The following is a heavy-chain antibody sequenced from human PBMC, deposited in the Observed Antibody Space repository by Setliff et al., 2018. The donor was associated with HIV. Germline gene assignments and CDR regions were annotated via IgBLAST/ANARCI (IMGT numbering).Heavy chain of an antibody. V-gene: IGHV3-7*01. CDR1: GFAFNSYA. CDR2: LREDGSEK. CDR3: AKDKGQKYADY. J-gene: IGHJ4*02. D-gene: IGHD3-10*01. Sequence: GSLRLSCAASGFAFNSYAMSWVRQAPGKGLEWVAHLREDGSEKYYVDSVKGRFTISRDDSKNTLYLQMNSLRAEDTAVYYCAKDKGQKYADYWGQGTMVTVSS.